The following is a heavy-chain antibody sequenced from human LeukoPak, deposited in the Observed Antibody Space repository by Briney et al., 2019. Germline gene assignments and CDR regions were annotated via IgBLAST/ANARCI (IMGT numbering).Heavy chain of an antibody. D-gene: IGHD2-15*01. J-gene: IGHJ4*02. V-gene: IGHV3-23*01. CDR1: GFTFGSYA. Sequence: PGGSLRLSCAASGFTFGSYAMYWVRQAPGKGLEWVSGIFGSGGSAHYADSVKGRLTISRDNSKNTVYLQMDSLRAEDTAIYYCAKTTTGYSSGRYPAWPIDYWGQGTLVTVSS. CDR3: AKTTTGYSSGRYPAWPIDY. CDR2: IFGSGGSA.